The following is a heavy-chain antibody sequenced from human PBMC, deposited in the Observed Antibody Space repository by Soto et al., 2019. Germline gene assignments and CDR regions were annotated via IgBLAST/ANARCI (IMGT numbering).Heavy chain of an antibody. J-gene: IGHJ5*02. CDR2: INHSGST. CDR3: ARDQVATMGLDP. Sequence: SETLPLTWAVYVGSFSGYYWSWIRQPPGKGLEWIGEINHSGSTNYNPSLKSRVTISVDTSKNQFSLKLSSVTAADTAVYYCARDQVATMGLDPWGQGTLVTVSS. CDR1: VGSFSGYY. V-gene: IGHV4-34*01. D-gene: IGHD5-12*01.